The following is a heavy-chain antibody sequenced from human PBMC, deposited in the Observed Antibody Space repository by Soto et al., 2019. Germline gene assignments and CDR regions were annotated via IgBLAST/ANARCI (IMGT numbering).Heavy chain of an antibody. Sequence: QVQLVQSGAEFKKPGSSVKVSCKASGGTFSSYAISWVRQDPGQGLEWMGGIIPIFGTANYSQTFQGRVTISADESTSTAYMELSSLRSEDTAVYYCATCSCGSCYLGLLDEWGQGTLVTVAA. CDR1: GGTFSSYA. D-gene: IGHD2-15*01. CDR3: ATCSCGSCYLGLLDE. V-gene: IGHV1-69*01. CDR2: IIPIFGTA. J-gene: IGHJ1*01.